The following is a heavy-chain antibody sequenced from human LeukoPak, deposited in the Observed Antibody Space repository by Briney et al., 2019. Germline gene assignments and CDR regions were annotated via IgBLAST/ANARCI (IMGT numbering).Heavy chain of an antibody. J-gene: IGHJ4*02. CDR2: INTYTRNP. CDR1: GYTFTTYV. Sequence: ASVKVSCKASGYTFTTYVLNWVRQAPGQGFEWMGFINTYTRNPTYAQGFTGRFVFSLDTSVSTAYLQISNLKAEDTAVYYCARVIRSGDFDYWGQGTLVTVSS. D-gene: IGHD3-3*01. V-gene: IGHV7-4-1*02. CDR3: ARVIRSGDFDY.